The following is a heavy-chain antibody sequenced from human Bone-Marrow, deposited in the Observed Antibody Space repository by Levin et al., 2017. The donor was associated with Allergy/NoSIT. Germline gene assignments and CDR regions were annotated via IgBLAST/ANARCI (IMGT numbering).Heavy chain of an antibody. V-gene: IGHV4-34*01. CDR3: ASQHCNNAGGCFGDDWFDS. CDR1: GGSFHDLY. D-gene: IGHD2-8*01. Sequence: SQTLSLPCAVSGGSFHDLYWSWIRHSPGRGLEWIGEVTPSGNTEYNPSLSSRVTISVDSSKKQFSLKVTSMTAADPGVYYCASQHCNNAGGCFGDDWFDSWGRGTLVTVTS. J-gene: IGHJ5*01. CDR2: VTPSGNT.